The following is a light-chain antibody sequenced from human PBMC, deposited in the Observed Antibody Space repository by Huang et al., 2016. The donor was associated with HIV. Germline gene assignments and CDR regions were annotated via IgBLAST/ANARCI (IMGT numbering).Light chain of an antibody. CDR3: QQYFSTPLT. CDR2: WAS. CDR1: QSLLYSSNNNNY. Sequence: IVVTQSPDSLAVSLGERAAINCKSSQSLLYSSNNNNYFAWYQQKPGQSPALLIYWASTRAPGVPDRFNGSGSGTDFTLTINSLQTEDLALYYCQQYFSTPLTFGGGTKVDIK. V-gene: IGKV4-1*01. J-gene: IGKJ4*01.